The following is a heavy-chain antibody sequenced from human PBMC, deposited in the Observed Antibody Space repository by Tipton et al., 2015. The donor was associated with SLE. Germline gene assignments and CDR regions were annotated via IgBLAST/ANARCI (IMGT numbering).Heavy chain of an antibody. J-gene: IGHJ3*02. Sequence: TLSLTCSVSGGFIGSSFWSWIRQPPGKGLEWIGYVYASGTTNYSPSLKSRVIISVDTSRNQFSLKLTSVTAADTAVYYCARPGEAYSWDAFDIWGQGTMVTVSS. CDR1: GGFIGSSF. CDR3: ARPGEAYSWDAFDI. CDR2: VYASGTT. D-gene: IGHD2-21*01. V-gene: IGHV4-4*08.